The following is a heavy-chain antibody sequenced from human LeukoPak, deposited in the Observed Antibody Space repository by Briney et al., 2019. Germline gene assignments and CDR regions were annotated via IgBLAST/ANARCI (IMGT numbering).Heavy chain of an antibody. V-gene: IGHV3-30-3*01. CDR3: ARGGWLQLGNYFDY. D-gene: IGHD5-24*01. J-gene: IGHJ4*02. CDR2: ISYDGSNK. Sequence: GRSLRLSCAASGFTFSSYAMHWVRQAPGKGLEWVAVISYDGSNKYYADSVKGRFTISRDNSKNTLYLQMNSLRAEDTAVYYCARGGWLQLGNYFDYWGQGTLVTVSS. CDR1: GFTFSSYA.